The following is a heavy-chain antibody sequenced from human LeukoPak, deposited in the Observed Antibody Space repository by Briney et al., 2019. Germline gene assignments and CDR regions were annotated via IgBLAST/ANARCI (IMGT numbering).Heavy chain of an antibody. D-gene: IGHD2-2*01. CDR1: GGTFSSYA. CDR2: ISAYNGNT. V-gene: IGHV1-18*01. Sequence: ASVKVSCKASGGTFSSYAISWVRQAPGQGLEWMGWISAYNGNTNYAQKLQGRVTMTTDTSTSTAYMELRSLRSDDTAVYYCARLIVVVPAASYYFDYWGQGTLVTVSS. CDR3: ARLIVVVPAASYYFDY. J-gene: IGHJ4*02.